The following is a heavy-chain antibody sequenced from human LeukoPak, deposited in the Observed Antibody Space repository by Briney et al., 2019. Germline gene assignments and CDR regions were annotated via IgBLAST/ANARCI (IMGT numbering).Heavy chain of an antibody. CDR2: IYYSGST. J-gene: IGHJ6*02. CDR3: ARGSGSYSEYYYGMDV. D-gene: IGHD1-26*01. V-gene: IGHV4-59*01. Sequence: PSETLSLTCTVSGGSISSYYWSWIRQPPGKGLEWIGYIYYSGSTNYNPSLKSRVTISLDTSKNQFSLNLTSVTAADTAIYYCARGSGSYSEYYYGMDVWGRGTSVTVSS. CDR1: GGSISSYY.